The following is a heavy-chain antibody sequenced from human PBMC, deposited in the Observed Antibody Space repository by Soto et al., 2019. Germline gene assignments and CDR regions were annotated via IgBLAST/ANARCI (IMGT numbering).Heavy chain of an antibody. Sequence: QVQLQESGPGLVKPSETLSLTCTVSGGSISSYYWSWIRQPPGKGLEWIGYIYYSGSTNYNPSLKSRVTISVDTSKNQFSLKLSSVTAADTAVYYCAREPDSSSSVEGFDYWGQGTLVTVSS. V-gene: IGHV4-59*01. D-gene: IGHD6-6*01. CDR1: GGSISSYY. CDR3: AREPDSSSSVEGFDY. CDR2: IYYSGST. J-gene: IGHJ4*02.